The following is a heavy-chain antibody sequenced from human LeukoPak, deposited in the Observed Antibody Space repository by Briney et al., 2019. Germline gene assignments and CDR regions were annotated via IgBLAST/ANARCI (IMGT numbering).Heavy chain of an antibody. J-gene: IGHJ5*02. CDR3: ARVDPPYCSSTSCYEGWFDP. CDR1: GGXISSYY. CDR2: IYYSGST. Sequence: PSETLSLTCTVSGGXISSYYCSWLRQPPGKGLEWIGLIYYSGSTNYNPSLKSRVTISVDTSKNQFSLKLSSETAVDTAVYYCARVDPPYCSSTSCYEGWFDPWGQGTLVTVSS. D-gene: IGHD2-2*01. V-gene: IGHV4-59*01.